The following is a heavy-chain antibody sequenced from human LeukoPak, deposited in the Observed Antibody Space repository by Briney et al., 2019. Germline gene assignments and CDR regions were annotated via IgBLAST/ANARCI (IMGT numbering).Heavy chain of an antibody. J-gene: IGHJ4*02. CDR3: ARHAESGYSGYAFLR. CDR2: IYYSGST. Sequence: SETLSLTCTLSGRSLSSYYWSWIRQPPRKGLEWIGYIYYSGSTNYNPSLNSRVTISVDTSKNQFSLKLSSVTAADTAVYYCARHAESGYSGYAFLRWGQGTLVTVSS. D-gene: IGHD5-12*01. CDR1: GRSLSSYY. V-gene: IGHV4-59*08.